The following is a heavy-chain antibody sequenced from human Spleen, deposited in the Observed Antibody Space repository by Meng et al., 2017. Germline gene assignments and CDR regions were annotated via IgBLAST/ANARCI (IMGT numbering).Heavy chain of an antibody. V-gene: IGHV4-34*01. CDR2: INHSGST. J-gene: IGHJ4*02. Sequence: QGQLKEWGAGLLKPSETLSLTCAVYGGSFSGYYWSWIRQPPGKGLEWIEEINHSGSTNYNPSLNSRVTISVDTSKNQFPLKLSSVTAEDTAVYYCAHTSGHPYYFDSWGQGTLVTVSS. D-gene: IGHD1-1*01. CDR3: AHTSGHPYYFDS. CDR1: GGSFSGYY.